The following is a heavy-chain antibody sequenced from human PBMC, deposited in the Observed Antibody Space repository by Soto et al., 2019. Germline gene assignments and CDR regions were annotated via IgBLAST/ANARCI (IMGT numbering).Heavy chain of an antibody. J-gene: IGHJ4*02. CDR1: GFTFSSYW. V-gene: IGHV3-74*01. CDR3: RAGPTTYYDFWSGYASFDY. Sequence: GSLRLSCAASGFTFSSYWMHWVRQAPGKGLVWVSRINSDGSSTSYADSVKGRFTISRDNAKNTLYLQMNSLRAEDTAVYYCRAGPTTYYDFWSGYASFDYWGQGTLVTVSS. D-gene: IGHD3-3*01. CDR2: INSDGSST.